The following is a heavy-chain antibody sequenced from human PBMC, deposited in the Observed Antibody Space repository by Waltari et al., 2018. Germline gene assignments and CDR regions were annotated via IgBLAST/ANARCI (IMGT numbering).Heavy chain of an antibody. J-gene: IGHJ3*02. Sequence: EVQLVESGGGLVQPGGSLRLPCAAHGFTFMRYWLRWVRQAPGKGLVWFSRINSDGSSTSYADSGKGRFTISRDNAKNTLYLQMNSLRAEDTAVYYCARVRSIAARTDAFDIWGQGTMVIVSS. CDR2: INSDGSST. CDR1: GFTFMRYW. D-gene: IGHD6-6*01. CDR3: ARVRSIAARTDAFDI. V-gene: IGHV3-74*01.